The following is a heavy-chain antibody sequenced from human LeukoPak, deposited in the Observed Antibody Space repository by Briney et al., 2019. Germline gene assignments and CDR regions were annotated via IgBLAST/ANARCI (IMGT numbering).Heavy chain of an antibody. J-gene: IGHJ4*02. CDR1: GYTFTSYD. V-gene: IGHV1-2*02. CDR3: ARGEGDY. CDR2: MNPNSGGT. Sequence: ASVKVSCKASGYTFTSYDINWVRQATGQGLEWMGWMNPNSGGTNYAQKFQGRVTMTRDTSISTAYMELSRLRSDDTAVYYCARGEGDYWGQGTLVTVSS. D-gene: IGHD1-26*01.